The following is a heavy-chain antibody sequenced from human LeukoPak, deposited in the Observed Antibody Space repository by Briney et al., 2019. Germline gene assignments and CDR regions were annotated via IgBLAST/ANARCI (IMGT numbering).Heavy chain of an antibody. Sequence: PSETLSLTCAVYGGSFSGYYWSWVRQPPGKGLEWIGEINHSGSTNYNPSLKSRVTISVETSKNQFSLKLSSVTAADTAVYYCARGRRVRGVIFEYWGQGTLVTVSS. D-gene: IGHD3-10*01. CDR1: GGSFSGYY. V-gene: IGHV4-34*01. CDR3: ARGRRVRGVIFEY. CDR2: INHSGST. J-gene: IGHJ4*02.